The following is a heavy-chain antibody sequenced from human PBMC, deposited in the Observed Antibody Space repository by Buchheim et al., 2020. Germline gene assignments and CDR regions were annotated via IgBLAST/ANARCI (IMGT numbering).Heavy chain of an antibody. J-gene: IGHJ6*02. V-gene: IGHV3-23*01. CDR1: GFTFSSYA. Sequence: EVQLLESGGGLVQPGGSLRLSCAASGFTFSSYAMSWVRQAPGKGLEWVSAISGSGGSTYSADSVKGRFTISRDNSKNTLYLQMNSLRAEDTAVYYCAKLDIVVVPGARGRGYGMDVWGQGTT. D-gene: IGHD2-2*01. CDR2: ISGSGGST. CDR3: AKLDIVVVPGARGRGYGMDV.